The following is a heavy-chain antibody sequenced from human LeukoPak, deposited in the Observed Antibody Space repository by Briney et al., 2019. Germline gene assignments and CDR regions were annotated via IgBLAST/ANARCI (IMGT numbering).Heavy chain of an antibody. CDR1: GGTFSSYA. CDR3: ARAKYQLLLGTSPNWFDP. V-gene: IGHV1-69*05. Sequence: GSSVKVSCKASGGTFSSYAISWVRQAPGQGLEWMGGIIPIFGTANYAQKFQGRVTITTDESTSTAYVELSSLRSEDTAVYYCARAKYQLLLGTSPNWFDPWGQGTLVTVSS. CDR2: IIPIFGTA. D-gene: IGHD2-2*01. J-gene: IGHJ5*02.